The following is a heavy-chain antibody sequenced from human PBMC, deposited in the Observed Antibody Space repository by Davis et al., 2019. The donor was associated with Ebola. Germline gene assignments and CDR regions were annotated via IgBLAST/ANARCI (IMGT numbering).Heavy chain of an antibody. CDR3: ARVSSGGDFDY. Sequence: GGSLRLSCAASGFTFSSYGMHWVRQAPGKGLEWVAVIWYDGSKKYYADSVKGRFTISRDNSKNTLYLQMNSLGAEDTAVYYCARVSSGGDFDYWGQGTLVTVSS. V-gene: IGHV3-33*08. J-gene: IGHJ4*02. D-gene: IGHD1-26*01. CDR1: GFTFSSYG. CDR2: IWYDGSKK.